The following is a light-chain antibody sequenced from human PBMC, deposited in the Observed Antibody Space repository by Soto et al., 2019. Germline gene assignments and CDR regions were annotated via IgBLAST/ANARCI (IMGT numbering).Light chain of an antibody. V-gene: IGKV3-15*01. CDR3: QQYNDWPPYT. CDR1: QTVTGA. Sequence: EILMTQSPATLSVSPGERATLSCRASQTVTGALAWYQQKPGQAPRLLIYGASTRATGIPDRFSGSGSGTEFTLTISSLQSEDFAVYYCQQYNDWPPYTFGQGTIVEIK. J-gene: IGKJ2*01. CDR2: GAS.